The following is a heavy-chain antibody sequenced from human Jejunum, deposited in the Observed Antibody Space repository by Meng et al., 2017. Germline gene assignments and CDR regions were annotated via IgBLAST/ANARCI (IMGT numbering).Heavy chain of an antibody. CDR1: GFTFSTYA. J-gene: IGHJ5*02. CDR2: ISSDGSNT. CDR3: ARDNGFHYYGSRNQNSWFKNWFDP. D-gene: IGHD3-10*01. Sequence: GESLKISCSASGFTFSTYAMHWVRQAPGKGLEWVAVISSDGSNTYYANPVKGRFTISRHNYRKMLFLQLSWLGANDTALYYCARDNGFHYYGSRNQNSWFKNWFDPWGQGTLVTVSS. V-gene: IGHV3-30*03.